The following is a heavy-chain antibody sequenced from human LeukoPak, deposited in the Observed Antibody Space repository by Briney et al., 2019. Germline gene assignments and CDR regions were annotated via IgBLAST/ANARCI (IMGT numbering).Heavy chain of an antibody. CDR2: INPKSGGT. CDR1: GYTLTAYY. Sequence: ASVKVSCKASGYTLTAYYIYWVRQAPGQGLEWMGWINPKSGGTDYAQNFQGRVTMTRDTSISTAYMELSRLRSDDTAVYYCARGYCSGGTCYLVENWLDPWGQGTLVTVSS. V-gene: IGHV1-2*02. J-gene: IGHJ5*02. CDR3: ARGYCSGGTCYLVENWLDP. D-gene: IGHD2-15*01.